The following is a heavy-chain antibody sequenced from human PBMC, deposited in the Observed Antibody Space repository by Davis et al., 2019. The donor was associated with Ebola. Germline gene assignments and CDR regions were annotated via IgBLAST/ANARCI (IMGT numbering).Heavy chain of an antibody. CDR2: IIPILGIA. Sequence: SVKVSCKASGGTFSSYAISWVRQAPGQGLEWMGRIIPILGIANYAQKFQGRVTMTEDTSTDTAYMELSSLRSEDTAVYYCATDSVGATSYYYGMDVWGQGTTVTVSS. CDR1: GGTFSSYA. V-gene: IGHV1-69*04. J-gene: IGHJ6*02. CDR3: ATDSVGATSYYYGMDV. D-gene: IGHD1-26*01.